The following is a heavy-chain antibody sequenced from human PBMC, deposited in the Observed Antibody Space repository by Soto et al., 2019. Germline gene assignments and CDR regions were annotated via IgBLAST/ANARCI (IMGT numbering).Heavy chain of an antibody. J-gene: IGHJ4*02. CDR2: INPNSGGT. D-gene: IGHD3-10*01. CDR3: ARDSASAKMYYYGSGSYYILHPYFAY. CDR1: GYTFTGYY. V-gene: IGHV1-2*04. Sequence: GDSVKGSCKASGYTFTGYYMHWVRQAPGQGLEWMGWINPNSGGTNYAQKFQGWVTMTRDTSISTAYMELSRLRSDDTAVYYCARDSASAKMYYYGSGSYYILHPYFAYWGQGTLVTVSS.